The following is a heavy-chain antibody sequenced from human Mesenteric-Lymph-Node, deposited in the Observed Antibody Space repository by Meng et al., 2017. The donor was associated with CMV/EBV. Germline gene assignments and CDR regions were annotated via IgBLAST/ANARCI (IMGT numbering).Heavy chain of an antibody. Sequence: SETLSLTCTVSGGSISSSSYYWGWIRQPPGKGLEWIGSIYYSGSTYYNPSLKSRVTISVDTSKNQFSLKLSSVTAADTAVYYCDGYCSSTSCRKSFDYWGQGTLVTVSS. D-gene: IGHD2-2*01. J-gene: IGHJ4*02. CDR3: DGYCSSTSCRKSFDY. CDR2: IYYSGST. CDR1: GGSISSSSYY. V-gene: IGHV4-39*07.